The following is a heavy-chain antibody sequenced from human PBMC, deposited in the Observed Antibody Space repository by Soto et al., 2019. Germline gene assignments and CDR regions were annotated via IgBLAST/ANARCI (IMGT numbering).Heavy chain of an antibody. CDR1: GYTLTSHG. J-gene: IGHJ4*01. CDR2: ISTYNGNT. V-gene: IGHV1-18*01. CDR3: VIGYYDISGPLDY. Sequence: GASVKVSCKASGYTLTSHGISWVRQAPGQGLEWMGWISTYNGNTKYAQKFQERVTMTADTSTNTAHMELRSLRSDDTAMYYCVIGYYDISGPLDYWG. D-gene: IGHD3-22*01.